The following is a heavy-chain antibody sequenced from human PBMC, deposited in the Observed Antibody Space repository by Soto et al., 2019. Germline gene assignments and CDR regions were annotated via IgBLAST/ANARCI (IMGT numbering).Heavy chain of an antibody. CDR1: GFTFSSYG. Sequence: PGGSLRLSCAASGFTFSSYGMHWVRQAPGKGLEWVAVIWYDGSNKYYADSVKGRFTISRDNSKNTLYLQMNSLRAEDTAVYYCARDERLVITMVRGVPDDWGQGTLVTVSS. D-gene: IGHD3-10*01. CDR2: IWYDGSNK. CDR3: ARDERLVITMVRGVPDD. J-gene: IGHJ4*02. V-gene: IGHV3-33*01.